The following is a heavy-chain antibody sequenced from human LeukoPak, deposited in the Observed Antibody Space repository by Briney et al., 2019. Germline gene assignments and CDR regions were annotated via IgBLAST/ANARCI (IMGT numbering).Heavy chain of an antibody. CDR3: AIIVGAAYYYYYYMDL. D-gene: IGHD1-26*01. J-gene: IGHJ6*03. V-gene: IGHV1-8*01. CDR2: MNPNSGNT. CDR1: GYTLTSYD. Sequence: ASVKVSCKACGYTLTSYDINWVRQATGQGLEWMGWMNPNSGNTGYAQKFQGRVTMTRNTSISTAYMELSSLRSEDTAVYYCAIIVGAAYYYYYYMDLWGKGTTVTVSS.